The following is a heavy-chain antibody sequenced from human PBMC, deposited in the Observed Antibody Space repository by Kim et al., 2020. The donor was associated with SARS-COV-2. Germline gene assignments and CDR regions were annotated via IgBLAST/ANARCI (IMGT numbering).Heavy chain of an antibody. V-gene: IGHV3-21*01. D-gene: IGHD3-9*01. CDR2: ISSSRSYI. CDR3: ARDSYYDILTGYYPY. Sequence: GGSLRLSCAASGFTFSSYSMNWVRQAPGKGLEWVSSISSSRSYIYYADSVKGRFTISRDNAKNSLYLQMNSLRAEDTAVYYCARDSYYDILTGYYPYWGQGALVTVSS. CDR1: GFTFSSYS. J-gene: IGHJ4*02.